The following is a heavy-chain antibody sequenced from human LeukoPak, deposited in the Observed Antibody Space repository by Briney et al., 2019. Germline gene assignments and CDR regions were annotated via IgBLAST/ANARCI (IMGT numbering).Heavy chain of an antibody. J-gene: IGHJ3*01. V-gene: IGHV4-31*03. CDR3: ARYYDSTGYCYIRAFDV. CDR1: GGSMNSGDYY. CDR2: IHHSRGA. Sequence: PSETLSLTCTVSGGSMNSGDYYWSWIRQHPGKGLEWIGYIHHSRGAFYNPSLNSRVSISADTSKNQFSLNLSSVTAADTAVYYCARYYDSTGYCYIRAFDVWGQGTMVTVSS. D-gene: IGHD3-22*01.